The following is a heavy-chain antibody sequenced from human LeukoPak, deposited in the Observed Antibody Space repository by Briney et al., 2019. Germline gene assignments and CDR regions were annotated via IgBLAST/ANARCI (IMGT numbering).Heavy chain of an antibody. CDR3: ARGLGYFDY. CDR1: GFTFSSYE. Sequence: GGSLRLSCAASGFTFSSYEVNWARHAPGKGLEWVSYISSSGSTIYYADSVKGRFTISRDNAKNSLYLQMNSLRAEDTAVYYCARGLGYFDYWGQGTLVTVSS. CDR2: ISSSGSTI. V-gene: IGHV3-48*03. J-gene: IGHJ4*02.